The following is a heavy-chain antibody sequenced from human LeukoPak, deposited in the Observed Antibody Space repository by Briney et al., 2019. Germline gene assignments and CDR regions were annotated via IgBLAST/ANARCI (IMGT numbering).Heavy chain of an antibody. D-gene: IGHD5-12*01. Sequence: PGGSLRLSCAASGFTFRSYWMSWVRQAPGKGVEGVANINEGGSVKYYVDSVKGRFTISRDDAKNSLYVQMHSLRDEDTAVYYCARVGYSGWNLEYWGQGTLVTVSS. CDR1: GFTFRSYW. CDR3: ARVGYSGWNLEY. V-gene: IGHV3-7*01. J-gene: IGHJ4*02. CDR2: INEGGSVK.